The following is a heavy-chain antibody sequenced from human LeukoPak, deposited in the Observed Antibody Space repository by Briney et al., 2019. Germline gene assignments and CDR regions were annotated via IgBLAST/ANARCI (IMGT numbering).Heavy chain of an antibody. CDR2: MNPNSGNT. D-gene: IGHD3-22*01. V-gene: IGHV1-8*01. CDR1: GYTFTSYD. CDR3: ARGQYYDSSGSVGGDY. J-gene: IGHJ4*02. Sequence: ASVKVSDKASGYTFTSYDINWVRQATGQGLEWMGWMNPNSGNTGYAQKFQGRVTMTRNTSISTAYMELSSLRSEDTAVYYCARGQYYDSSGSVGGDYWGQGTLVTVSS.